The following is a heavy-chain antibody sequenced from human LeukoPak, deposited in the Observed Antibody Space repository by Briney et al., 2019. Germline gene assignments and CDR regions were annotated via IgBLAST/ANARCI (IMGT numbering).Heavy chain of an antibody. CDR2: IDPNSGGT. Sequence: ASVKVSCKASGYTFTGYYMHWVRQAPGQGLEWMGWIDPNSGGTNYAQKFQGRVTMTRDTSISTAYMELSRLRSDDTAVYYCARVRFLRFLEGPSGYWGQGTLVTVSS. J-gene: IGHJ4*02. D-gene: IGHD3-3*01. V-gene: IGHV1-2*02. CDR1: GYTFTGYY. CDR3: ARVRFLRFLEGPSGY.